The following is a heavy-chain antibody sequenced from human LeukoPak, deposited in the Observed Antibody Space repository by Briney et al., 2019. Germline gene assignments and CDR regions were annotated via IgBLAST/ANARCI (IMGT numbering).Heavy chain of an antibody. D-gene: IGHD3-3*01. Sequence: ASVKVSCKASGGTFSSYAISWVRQAPGQGLEWMGGIIPIFGTANYAQKFQGRVTITTDESTSTAYMELSSLRSEDTAVYYCARGFVPPTIFGVVIYYYMDVWGKGTTVTVSS. CDR1: GGTFSSYA. CDR2: IIPIFGTA. V-gene: IGHV1-69*05. CDR3: ARGFVPPTIFGVVIYYYMDV. J-gene: IGHJ6*03.